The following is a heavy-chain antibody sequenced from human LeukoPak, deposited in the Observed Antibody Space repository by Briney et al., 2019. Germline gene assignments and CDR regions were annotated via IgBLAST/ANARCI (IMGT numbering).Heavy chain of an antibody. CDR2: ITSNGDTT. D-gene: IGHD3-16*01. V-gene: IGHV3-64D*09. CDR1: GFTFSSYA. J-gene: IGHJ4*02. CDR3: LRDRVGVSEY. Sequence: GGTLRLSCSASGFTFSSYAMHWVRQAPGKGLQYVSSITSNGDTTYYADSVKGRFTISRDNSKNTLYLQMSSLRSEDTAVYHCLRDRVGVSEYWGQGSLVTVSS.